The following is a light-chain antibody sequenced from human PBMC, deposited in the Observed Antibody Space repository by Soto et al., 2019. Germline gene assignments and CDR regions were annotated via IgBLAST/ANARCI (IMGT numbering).Light chain of an antibody. J-gene: IGLJ1*01. V-gene: IGLV2-14*01. Sequence: QSALTQPASVSGSPGQSITISCTGTSSDVGGYNYVSWYQQHPGKAPKVMIYEVTKRPSGVSNRFSGSKSGNTASLTISGLQAEDEADYFCSSYSISTAYLFGTGTKVTVL. CDR3: SSYSISTAYL. CDR1: SSDVGGYNY. CDR2: EVT.